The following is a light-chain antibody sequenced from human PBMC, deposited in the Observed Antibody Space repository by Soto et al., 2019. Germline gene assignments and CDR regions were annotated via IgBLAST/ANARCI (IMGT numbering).Light chain of an antibody. CDR3: QQYGSSPPLT. Sequence: DIVLTQSPGTLSLSPGERATLSCRASQSVSSNLAWYQQKPGQPPRLLIYGASSRATGIPDRFSGSGSGTDFTLTISRLEPEDFAVYYCQQYGSSPPLTFGGGTKVDIK. CDR1: QSVSSN. J-gene: IGKJ4*01. V-gene: IGKV3-20*01. CDR2: GAS.